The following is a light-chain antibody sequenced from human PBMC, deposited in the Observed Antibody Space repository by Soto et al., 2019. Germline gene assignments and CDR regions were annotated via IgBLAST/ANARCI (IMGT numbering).Light chain of an antibody. V-gene: IGKV1-33*01. CDR1: QDIGKR. J-gene: IGKJ4*01. CDR2: DAS. Sequence: DIRMTQSPSSLSAPVGDRVTITCQASQDIGKRLNWYQHKPGKAPKVLIYDASYLETGVPSRFSGRRSGTDFTFTISSLQPEDFATYYCQQYDTLLTFGGGTKVE. CDR3: QQYDTLLT.